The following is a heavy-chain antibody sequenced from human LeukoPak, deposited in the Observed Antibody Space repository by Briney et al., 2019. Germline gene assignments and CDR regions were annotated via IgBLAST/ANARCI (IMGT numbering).Heavy chain of an antibody. CDR2: IHYSGST. J-gene: IGHJ4*02. V-gene: IGHV4-59*08. D-gene: IGHD3-22*01. CDR1: GGSISSDY. CDR3: ARLYHDSSAYFLDY. Sequence: SETLSLTCTVSGGSISSDYWSWIRQPPGKGLEWIGYIHYSGSTNYNLSLESRITISMDTSKNQFSLRLSSVTAADTAVYYCARLYHDSSAYFLDYWGQGTLVTVSS.